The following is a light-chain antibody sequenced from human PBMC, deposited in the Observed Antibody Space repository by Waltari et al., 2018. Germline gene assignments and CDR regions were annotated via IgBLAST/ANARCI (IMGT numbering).Light chain of an antibody. Sequence: EIVMTQPPATLSVSPGERGTLSCRASQSISSDLAWYQQKPGQAPRLLIYDVSTRATGIPPRFSGSGSETEFTLTISRLQSEDFAVYYCQQSYQWPPYTFGQGTKLEIK. CDR1: QSISSD. V-gene: IGKV3-15*01. J-gene: IGKJ2*01. CDR2: DVS. CDR3: QQSYQWPPYT.